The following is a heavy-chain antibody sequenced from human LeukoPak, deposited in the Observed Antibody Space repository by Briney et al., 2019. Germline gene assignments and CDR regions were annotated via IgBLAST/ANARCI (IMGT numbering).Heavy chain of an antibody. V-gene: IGHV3-74*01. CDR3: VRDFRSADY. CDR2: ICPDGTVT. Sequence: GGSLRLSCAASGFSFSTYCMHWVRQAPGKGPLWVSRICPDGTVTNYADSVKARFSISRDNARNTVYLQMNSLRAEDTAVYYCVRDFRSADYWGQGTLVTVSS. J-gene: IGHJ4*02. CDR1: GFSFSTYC.